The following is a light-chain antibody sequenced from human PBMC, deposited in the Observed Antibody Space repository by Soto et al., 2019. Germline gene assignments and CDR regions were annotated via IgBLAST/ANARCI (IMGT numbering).Light chain of an antibody. Sequence: DIQLTQSPSSVSASVGDRVTITCRASQGISSGLAWYQQKPGKAPKLLIYKASNLQSGVPSRCSGSGSGTEFTLTISSRQPDDFAAYYCQHYNSYSGAFGQGTKV. CDR1: QGISSG. CDR3: QHYNSYSGA. CDR2: KAS. V-gene: IGKV1-5*03. J-gene: IGKJ1*01.